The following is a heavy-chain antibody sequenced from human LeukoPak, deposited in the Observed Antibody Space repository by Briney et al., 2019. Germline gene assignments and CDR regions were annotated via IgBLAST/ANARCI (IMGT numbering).Heavy chain of an antibody. J-gene: IGHJ6*03. V-gene: IGHV5-51*01. D-gene: IGHD2-21*02. CDR3: LRLGAGDLGYFYSYIDV. CDR2: IYPYDSDT. CDR1: GYSFISHW. Sequence: WASLKISCKASGYSFISHWIGWLRQRPGQGLEFMGIIYPYDSDTKYSPSLQGQVTISVDKSISITYLQWRSLKASDTAMYFCLRLGAGDLGYFYSYIDVWGKGTTVTVPS.